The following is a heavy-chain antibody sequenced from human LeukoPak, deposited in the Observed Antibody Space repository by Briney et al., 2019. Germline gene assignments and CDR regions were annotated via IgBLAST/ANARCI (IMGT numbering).Heavy chain of an antibody. V-gene: IGHV3-9*01. CDR1: GFTFDDYA. CDR3: AKADSSSWYYFDY. CDR2: ISWNSGSI. Sequence: GRSLRLSCAASGFTFDDYAMHWVRQAPEKGLEWVSGISWNSGSIGYADSVKGRFTISRDNAKNSLYLQMNSLRAEDTALYYCAKADSSSWYYFDYWGQGTLVTVSS. D-gene: IGHD6-13*01. J-gene: IGHJ4*02.